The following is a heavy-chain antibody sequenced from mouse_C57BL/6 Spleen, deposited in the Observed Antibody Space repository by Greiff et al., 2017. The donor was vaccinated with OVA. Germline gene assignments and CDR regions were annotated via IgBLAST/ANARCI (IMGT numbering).Heavy chain of an antibody. CDR3: ARDYDGRAAMDY. J-gene: IGHJ4*01. D-gene: IGHD2-4*01. CDR1: GFSLSTSGMG. Sequence: QVTLKESGPGILQSSQTLSLTCSFSGFSLSTSGMGVSWIRQPSGKGLEWLAHIYWDDDKRYNPSLKSRLTISKDTSRNQVFLKITSVDTADTATYYCARDYDGRAAMDYWGQGTSVTVSS. CDR2: IYWDDDK. V-gene: IGHV8-12*01.